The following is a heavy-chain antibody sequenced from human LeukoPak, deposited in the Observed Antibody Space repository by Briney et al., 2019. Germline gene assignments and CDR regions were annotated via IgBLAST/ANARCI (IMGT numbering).Heavy chain of an antibody. CDR3: AREGGSYKHFDY. D-gene: IGHD3-10*01. CDR1: ENTFTRHY. J-gene: IGHJ4*02. V-gene: IGHV1-46*04. CDR2: INPNDNSI. Sequence: ASVKVSCKASENTFTRHYMHWVRQALGQGLEWIGLINPNDNSIDYTQKLQGRVTVTRDTSTSTVYMELNSLRSEDTAVYYCAREGGSYKHFDYWGQGTLVTVSS.